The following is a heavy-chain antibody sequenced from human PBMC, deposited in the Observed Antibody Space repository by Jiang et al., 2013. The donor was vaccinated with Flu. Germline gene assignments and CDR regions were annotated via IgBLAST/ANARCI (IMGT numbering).Heavy chain of an antibody. J-gene: IGHJ5*02. CDR3: VKLGEGYDYVWGSYRS. CDR2: INNNGGTT. Sequence: GGSLRLSCSASGFTFSTYAMHWVRQAPGKGLEYVSAINNNGGTTYYADSMKGRFTISRDNSKNTLYLQMSSLRPDDTAVYYCVKLGEGYDYVWGSYRSWGRGTLVTVSS. D-gene: IGHD3-16*02. CDR1: GFTFSTYA. V-gene: IGHV3-64D*06.